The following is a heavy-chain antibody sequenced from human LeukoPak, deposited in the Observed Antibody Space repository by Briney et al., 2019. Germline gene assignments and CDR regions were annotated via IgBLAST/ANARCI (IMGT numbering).Heavy chain of an antibody. Sequence: GGSLRLSCVFSGFTFSSHWMSWVRQAPGKGLEWVANIKQDGSEKYYVDSVKGRFVISRDNAKNSLYLQMNSLRAEDTAVYYCARAGRGYFYYMDVWGKGTTVTISS. CDR3: ARAGRGYFYYMDV. D-gene: IGHD2-15*01. CDR1: GFTFSSHW. J-gene: IGHJ6*03. V-gene: IGHV3-7*03. CDR2: IKQDGSEK.